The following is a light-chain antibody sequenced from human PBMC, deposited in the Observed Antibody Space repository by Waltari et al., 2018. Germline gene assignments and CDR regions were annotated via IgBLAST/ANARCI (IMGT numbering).Light chain of an antibody. CDR2: QDK. J-gene: IGLJ1*01. Sequence: SSGLTQPPSVSVSTGQTATITCSGSKLANTFASWYQQRPGQSPVLVIYQDKKRPSGIRERFSGSNSGYTATLTISGALPMDEADYYCLAWDFSTAWTFGTGTRVTVL. CDR3: LAWDFSTAWT. CDR1: KLANTF. V-gene: IGLV3-1*01.